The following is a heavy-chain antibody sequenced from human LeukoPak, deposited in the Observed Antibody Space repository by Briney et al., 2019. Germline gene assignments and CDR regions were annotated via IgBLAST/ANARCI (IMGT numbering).Heavy chain of an antibody. V-gene: IGHV4-39*07. CDR3: ARGTRGFHFDY. CDR1: GGSISSTSYF. J-gene: IGHJ4*02. CDR2: IYYSGST. D-gene: IGHD2-8*01. Sequence: PSETLSLTCSVSGGSISSTSYFWGWIRQPPGKGLEWIGNIYYSGSTYYNPSLKSRVTISVDTSKNQFSLKLSSVTAADTAVYYCARGTRGFHFDYWGQGTLVTVSS.